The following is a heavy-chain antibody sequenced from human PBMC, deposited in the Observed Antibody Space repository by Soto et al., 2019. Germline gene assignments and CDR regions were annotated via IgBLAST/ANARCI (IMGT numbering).Heavy chain of an antibody. CDR1: GFTFSSYA. CDR2: ISYDGSNK. D-gene: IGHD3-22*01. J-gene: IGHJ4*02. V-gene: IGHV3-30-3*01. Sequence: PGGSLRLSCAASGFTFSSYAMHWARQAPGKGLEWVAVISYDGSNKYYADSVKGRFTISRDNSKNTLYLQMNSLRAEDTAVYYCARNPVLGDSSGYYYTLPASPWGQGTLVTVSS. CDR3: ARNPVLGDSSGYYYTLPASP.